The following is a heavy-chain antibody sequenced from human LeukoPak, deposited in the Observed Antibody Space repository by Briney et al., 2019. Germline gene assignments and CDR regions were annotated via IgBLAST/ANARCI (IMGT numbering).Heavy chain of an antibody. CDR1: GVSITHY. Sequence: SETLSLTCTVSGVSITHYWGWIRQPPGKGLEWIGSFYYSGNTYYNSSLESRVTISVDTSKNQFSLKLTSVTAADTALYSCARHYLGGNYPDYFNHWGQGTLVTVSS. D-gene: IGHD1-26*01. CDR3: ARHYLGGNYPDYFNH. CDR2: FYYSGNT. J-gene: IGHJ4*02. V-gene: IGHV4-39*01.